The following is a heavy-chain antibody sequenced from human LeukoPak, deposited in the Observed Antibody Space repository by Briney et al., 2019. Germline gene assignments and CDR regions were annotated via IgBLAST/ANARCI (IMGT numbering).Heavy chain of an antibody. CDR1: GGTFSSYA. CDR2: IIPIFGTA. CDR3: AREDYYGSGSYLNY. D-gene: IGHD3-10*01. J-gene: IGHJ4*02. V-gene: IGHV1-69*05. Sequence: SVKVSCKASGGTFSSYAISWVRHAPGQGLEWMGGIIPIFGTANYAQKFQGRVTITTDESTNTAYMELSSLRSEDTAVYYCAREDYYGSGSYLNYWGQGTLVTVSS.